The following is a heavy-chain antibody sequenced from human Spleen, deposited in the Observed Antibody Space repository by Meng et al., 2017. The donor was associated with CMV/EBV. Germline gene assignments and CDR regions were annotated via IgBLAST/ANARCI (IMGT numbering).Heavy chain of an antibody. Sequence: ASVKVSCKASEYTFTDYYIHWVRRAPGQGLEYMGWINPNSGGTGYPQKFQGRVTMTRDTSISTAYMELSSLTSDDTAFYYCARVILRGAFPPSFAYWGQGTLVTVSS. J-gene: IGHJ4*02. D-gene: IGHD3-9*01. CDR1: EYTFTDYY. CDR2: INPNSGGT. CDR3: ARVILRGAFPPSFAY. V-gene: IGHV1-2*02.